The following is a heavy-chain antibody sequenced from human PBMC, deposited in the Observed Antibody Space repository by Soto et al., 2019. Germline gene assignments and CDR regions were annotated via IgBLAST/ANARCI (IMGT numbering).Heavy chain of an antibody. CDR1: GYSFTSYW. CDR3: ARQVLVDTAMVYPSFYYYYYMDV. D-gene: IGHD5-18*01. V-gene: IGHV5-51*01. Sequence: GESLKISCKGSGYSFTSYWIGWVRQMPGKGLEWMGIFFLVYSDTRYSPSFQGQVTISADKSISTAYLLWSSLKASDTAMYYCARQVLVDTAMVYPSFYYYYYMDVWGKGTTVTVSS. J-gene: IGHJ6*03. CDR2: FFLVYSDT.